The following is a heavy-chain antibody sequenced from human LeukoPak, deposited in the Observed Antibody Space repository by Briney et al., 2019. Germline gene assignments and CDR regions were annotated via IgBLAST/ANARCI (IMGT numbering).Heavy chain of an antibody. V-gene: IGHV4-39*07. CDR1: GGSISSSSYY. D-gene: IGHD5-18*01. J-gene: IGHJ4*02. CDR3: ARPSGAGRLWLKY. CDR2: INHSGST. Sequence: SETLSLTCTVSGGSISSSSYYWSWIRQPPGKGLEWIGEINHSGSTNYNPSLKSRVTISVDTSKNQFSLKLSSVTAADTAVYYCARPSGAGRLWLKYWGQGTLVTVSS.